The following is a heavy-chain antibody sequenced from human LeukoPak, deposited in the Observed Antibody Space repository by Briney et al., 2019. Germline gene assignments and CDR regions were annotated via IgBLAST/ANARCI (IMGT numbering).Heavy chain of an antibody. CDR2: INPNSGGT. CDR3: ARDGSSWSNTNWFDP. V-gene: IGHV1-2*02. Sequence: GASVKVSCKASGYTFTGYYMHWVRQAPGQGLEWMGWINPNSGGTNYAQKFQGRVTMTRDTSISTACMELSRLRSDDTAVYYCARDGSSWSNTNWFDPWGQGTLVTVSS. J-gene: IGHJ5*02. CDR1: GYTFTGYY. D-gene: IGHD6-13*01.